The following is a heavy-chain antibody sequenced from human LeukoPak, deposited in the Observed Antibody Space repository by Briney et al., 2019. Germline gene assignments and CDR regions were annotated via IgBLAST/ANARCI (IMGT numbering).Heavy chain of an antibody. D-gene: IGHD3-10*01. J-gene: IGHJ4*02. CDR1: GFTFSSYG. CDR3: AKAGGGSGSYYSDY. V-gene: IGHV3-30*18. Sequence: GGSLRLSCAASGFTFSSYGMHWVRQAPGKGLEWVAVVSYDGSNKYYADSVKGRFTISRDNSKNTLYLQMNSLRAEDTAVYYCAKAGGGSGSYYSDYWGQGTLVTVSS. CDR2: VSYDGSNK.